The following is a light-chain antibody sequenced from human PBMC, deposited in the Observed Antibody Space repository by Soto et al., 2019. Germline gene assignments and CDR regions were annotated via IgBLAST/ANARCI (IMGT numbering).Light chain of an antibody. J-gene: IGLJ2*01. Sequence: QSALTQPASVSGSPGQSITISCTGTSIGGYNYVSWYQQHPGKAPKLMIYDVNNRPSGVSNRFSGSKSGNTASLTISGLQAEDEADYYCSSYIPSTVIFGGGTKLTVL. V-gene: IGLV2-14*01. CDR1: SIGGYNY. CDR2: DVN. CDR3: SSYIPSTVI.